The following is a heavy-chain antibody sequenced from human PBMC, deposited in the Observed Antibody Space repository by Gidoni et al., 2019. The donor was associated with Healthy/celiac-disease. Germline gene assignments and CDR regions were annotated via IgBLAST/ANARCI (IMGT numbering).Heavy chain of an antibody. D-gene: IGHD1-26*01. J-gene: IGHJ4*02. CDR1: GASFRGYY. V-gene: IGHV4-34*01. CDR2: INHSGST. Sequence: QVQLQQWGAGLLNPSETLSLTCAVYGASFRGYYWTWIRQPPGNGLEWIGEINHSGSTNYNPSLKSRVTISVDTSKNQFSLKLSSVTAADTAVYYCASHSPDRVTGDSGSYRDYWGQGTLVTVSS. CDR3: ASHSPDRVTGDSGSYRDY.